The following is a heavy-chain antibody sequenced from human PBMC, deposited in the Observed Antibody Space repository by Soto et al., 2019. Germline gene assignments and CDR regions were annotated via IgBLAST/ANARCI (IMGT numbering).Heavy chain of an antibody. J-gene: IGHJ1*01. Sequence: EVQLVESGGGLVQPGRSLRLSCAASGFTFDDYAMHWVRQAPGKGLEWVSGISWNSGSIGYADSVKGRFTISRDNAKNSLYLQMNSLRAEDTALYYCAKGLYSISWYWPAQHRGKGTLVTVSS. CDR2: ISWNSGSI. CDR3: AKGLYSISWYWPAQH. CDR1: GFTFDDYA. V-gene: IGHV3-9*01. D-gene: IGHD6-13*01.